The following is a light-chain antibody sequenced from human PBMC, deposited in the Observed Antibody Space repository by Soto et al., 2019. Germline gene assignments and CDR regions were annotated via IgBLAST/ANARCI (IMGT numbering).Light chain of an antibody. J-gene: IGKJ4*01. Sequence: EIVLTQSPGTLSVSPGERATLSCRASQSVSSNLAWYQQKPGQAPSLLIYDISARATGIPTRFSGSGSGTEFTLTISSLQSEDFAVYYCQQYNGWPLTFGGGTKVDIK. V-gene: IGKV3D-15*01. CDR2: DIS. CDR3: QQYNGWPLT. CDR1: QSVSSN.